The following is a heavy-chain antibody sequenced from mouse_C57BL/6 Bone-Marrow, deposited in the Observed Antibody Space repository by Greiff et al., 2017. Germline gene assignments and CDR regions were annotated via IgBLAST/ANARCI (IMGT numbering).Heavy chain of an antibody. CDR3: TTVDYDYFDY. D-gene: IGHD2-4*01. V-gene: IGHV14-4*01. CDR2: IDPENGDT. J-gene: IGHJ2*01. CDR1: GFHIKDDY. Sequence: VQLQQSGAELVRPGASVKLSCTASGFHIKDDYMHWVKQRPEQGLEWIGWIDPENGDTEYASKFQGKATITADTSSNTAYLQLSSLTSEDTAVYYCTTVDYDYFDYWGQGTTLTVSS.